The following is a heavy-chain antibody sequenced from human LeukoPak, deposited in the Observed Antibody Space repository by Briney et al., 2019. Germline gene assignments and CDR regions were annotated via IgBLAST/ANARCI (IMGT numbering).Heavy chain of an antibody. V-gene: IGHV4-61*02. CDR2: IYTSGST. CDR3: ASQVPYSSSFDY. J-gene: IGHJ4*02. Sequence: SETLSLTCTVSGGSISSGSYYWSWIRQPAGKGLEWIGRIYTSGSTNYNPSLKSRVTISVDTSKNQFSLKLSSVTAADTAVYYCASQVPYSSSFDYWGQGTLVTVSS. D-gene: IGHD6-6*01. CDR1: GGSISSGSYY.